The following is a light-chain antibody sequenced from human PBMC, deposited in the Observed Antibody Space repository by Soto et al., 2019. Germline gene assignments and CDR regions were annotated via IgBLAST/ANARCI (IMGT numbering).Light chain of an antibody. V-gene: IGKV3-11*01. CDR2: DVS. Sequence: LSGMASQNISSYLIWYQQKPGPAPRLLIYDVSNRATGIPARFSGSGSGTDFTLAISSLQPEDFATYYCQQTYNALAITFGQGTRLET. CDR1: QNISSY. J-gene: IGKJ5*01. CDR3: QQTYNALAIT.